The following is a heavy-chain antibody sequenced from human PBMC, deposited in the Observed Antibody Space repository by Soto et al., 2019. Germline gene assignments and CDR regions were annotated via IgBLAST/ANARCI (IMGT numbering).Heavy chain of an antibody. D-gene: IGHD1-26*01. J-gene: IGHJ4*02. Sequence: GGSLRLSCAASGFTFSSHAMSWVRQAPGKGLEWVSAISGSGGSTYYADSVKGRFTTSRDNSKNTLYLQMNSLRAEDTAVYYCAKDLESYGTVDYWGQGTLVTVSS. CDR2: ISGSGGST. CDR3: AKDLESYGTVDY. CDR1: GFTFSSHA. V-gene: IGHV3-23*01.